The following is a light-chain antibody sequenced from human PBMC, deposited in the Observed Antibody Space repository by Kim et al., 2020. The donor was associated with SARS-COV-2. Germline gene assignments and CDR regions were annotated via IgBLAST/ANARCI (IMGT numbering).Light chain of an antibody. CDR2: DVT. J-gene: IGLJ3*02. Sequence: QSALTQPRSLSGSPGQSVAISCTGASSDVGGYNYVSWYQHHPGKAPKLMIYDVTKRPSGVPDRFSGSKSGTSASLAISELQSEDEADYYCASWDDSLSGWVFGGGTQLTVL. V-gene: IGLV2-11*01. CDR1: SSDVGGYNY. CDR3: ASWDDSLSGWV.